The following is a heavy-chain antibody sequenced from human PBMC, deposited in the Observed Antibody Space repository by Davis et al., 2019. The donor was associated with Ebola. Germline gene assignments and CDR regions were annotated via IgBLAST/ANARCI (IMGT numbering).Heavy chain of an antibody. CDR3: TTRLVNHFDY. J-gene: IGHJ4*02. CDR2: IKPDGSEE. Sequence: PGGSLRPSCEASGFTFSAYWMSWVRQAPGKGLECVANIKPDGSEEYYVDSVKGRFTISRDNAKMSLFLQMNALRAEDTALYYCTTRLVNHFDYWGQGTLVTVSS. V-gene: IGHV3-7*03. D-gene: IGHD6-19*01. CDR1: GFTFSAYW.